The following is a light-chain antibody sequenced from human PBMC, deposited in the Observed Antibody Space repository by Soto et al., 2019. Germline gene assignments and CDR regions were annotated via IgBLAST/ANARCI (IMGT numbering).Light chain of an antibody. Sequence: QSVLTQPASVSASPGQSITISCTGTSSDVGGYNHVSWYQQHPGKAPKFMIYDVSNRPSGVSHRFSGSKSGNTASLTISGLQAEDDADYYCSSYTRSRTLVFGTGTTLTVL. CDR2: DVS. J-gene: IGLJ1*01. CDR1: SSDVGGYNH. CDR3: SSYTRSRTLV. V-gene: IGLV2-14*01.